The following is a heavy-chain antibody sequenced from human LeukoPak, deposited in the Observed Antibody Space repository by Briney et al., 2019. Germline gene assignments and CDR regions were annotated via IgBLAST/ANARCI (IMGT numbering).Heavy chain of an antibody. CDR2: ISYDGSNK. CDR3: AREATVWFGELFRYWYFDL. J-gene: IGHJ2*01. Sequence: PGGSLRLSCAASGFTFSSYEMNWVRQAPGKGLEWVAVISYDGSNKYYADSVKGRFTISRDNSKNTLYLQMNSLRAEDTAVYYCAREATVWFGELFRYWYFDLWGRGTLVTVSS. D-gene: IGHD3-10*01. V-gene: IGHV3-30*04. CDR1: GFTFSSYE.